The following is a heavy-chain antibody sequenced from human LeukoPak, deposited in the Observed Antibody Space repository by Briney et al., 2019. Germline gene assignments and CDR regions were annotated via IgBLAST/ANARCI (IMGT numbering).Heavy chain of an antibody. V-gene: IGHV3-74*01. CDR1: GFTFRSYW. D-gene: IGHD4-23*01. CDR3: VRDLDLGGYSSFEY. J-gene: IGHJ4*02. Sequence: PGGSLRLSCAASGFTFRSYWMHWVRQAPGKGLVWVSRIKSDGSSSTYADSVKGRFTISRDNAKNSLYLQMNTLRAEDTAVYYCVRDLDLGGYSSFEYWGQGTLVTVSS. CDR2: IKSDGSSS.